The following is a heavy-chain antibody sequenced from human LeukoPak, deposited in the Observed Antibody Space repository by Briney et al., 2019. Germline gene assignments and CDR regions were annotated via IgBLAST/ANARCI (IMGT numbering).Heavy chain of an antibody. D-gene: IGHD3/OR15-3a*01. V-gene: IGHV4-39*01. CDR2: IYYTGNT. CDR1: GVSISSSNSY. J-gene: IGHJ4*02. Sequence: PSETLSLTCTVSGVSISSSNSYWGWIRQPPGKGLEWIGSIYYTGNTYYNASLKSRVTISIDTSNNQISLRLISVTASDTAMYYCARQTGSGLFTLPGGQGTLVTVSS. CDR3: ARQTGSGLFTLP.